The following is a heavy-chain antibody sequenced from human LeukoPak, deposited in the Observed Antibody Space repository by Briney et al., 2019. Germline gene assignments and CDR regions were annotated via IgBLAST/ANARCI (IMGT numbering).Heavy chain of an antibody. Sequence: GGSLSLSCAASGFTFSDYYMSWIRQAPGKGLEWVSYSSSSGGTIFYADSVKGRFTISRDNAKNSLYLQMNSLRAEDTAVYYCVRIAYSSGWYGDYWGQGTLVTVSS. CDR2: SSSSGGTI. V-gene: IGHV3-11*01. J-gene: IGHJ4*02. CDR1: GFTFSDYY. D-gene: IGHD6-19*01. CDR3: VRIAYSSGWYGDY.